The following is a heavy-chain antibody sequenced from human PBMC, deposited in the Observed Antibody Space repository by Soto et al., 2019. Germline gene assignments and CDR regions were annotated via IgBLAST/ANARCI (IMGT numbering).Heavy chain of an antibody. V-gene: IGHV1-69*06. CDR2: IIPIFGTA. CDR3: APHYYGSGSFWKGP. Sequence: SVKVSCKASGGTFSSYAISWVRQAPGQGLEWMGGIIPIFGTANYAQKFQGRVTITADKSTSTAYMELSSLRSEDTAVYYCAPHYYGSGSFWKGPWGQGTLVTVSS. CDR1: GGTFSSYA. J-gene: IGHJ5*02. D-gene: IGHD3-10*01.